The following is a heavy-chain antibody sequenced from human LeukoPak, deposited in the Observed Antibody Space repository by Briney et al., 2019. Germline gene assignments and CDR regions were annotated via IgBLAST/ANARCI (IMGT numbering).Heavy chain of an antibody. D-gene: IGHD3-10*01. CDR3: ARGQGTVTRYGSGRNWFDP. V-gene: IGHV4-34*01. CDR1: GGSFSGYY. Sequence: PSETLSLTCAVYGGSFSGYYWSWIRQPPGKGLEWIGEINHSGSTNYNPSLKSRVTISVDTSKNQFSLKLSSVTAADTAVYYCARGQGTVTRYGSGRNWFDPWGQGTLVTVSS. J-gene: IGHJ5*02. CDR2: INHSGST.